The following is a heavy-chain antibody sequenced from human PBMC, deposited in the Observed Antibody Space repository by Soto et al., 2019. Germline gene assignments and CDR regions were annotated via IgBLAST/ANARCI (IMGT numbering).Heavy chain of an antibody. Sequence: QVQLQESGPGLVKPSETLSLTCTVSGGSISSYYWSWIRQPPGKGLEWIGYIYYSESTYSNPSLKKXVARSXXPPKNQFFLKMSSVTAADTAAYYCARDLSQAGFDPWGQGTLVTVSS. CDR2: IYYSEST. CDR3: ARDLSQAGFDP. V-gene: IGHV4-59*01. CDR1: GGSISSYY. J-gene: IGHJ5*02. D-gene: IGHD6-13*01.